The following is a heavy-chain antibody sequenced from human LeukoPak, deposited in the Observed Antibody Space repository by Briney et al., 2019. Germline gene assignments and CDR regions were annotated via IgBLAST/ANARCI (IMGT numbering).Heavy chain of an antibody. D-gene: IGHD3-10*01. CDR1: GGSFSGYY. Sequence: SETLSLTCAVYGGSFSGYYWSWIRQPPGKGLEWIGEINHSGSTNYNPSLKSRVTISVDPSKHQFSLKLSSVTAADTAVYYCARGKYYGSGSSKRYYYYGMDVWGQGTTVTVSS. V-gene: IGHV4-34*01. CDR3: ARGKYYGSGSSKRYYYYGMDV. CDR2: INHSGST. J-gene: IGHJ6*02.